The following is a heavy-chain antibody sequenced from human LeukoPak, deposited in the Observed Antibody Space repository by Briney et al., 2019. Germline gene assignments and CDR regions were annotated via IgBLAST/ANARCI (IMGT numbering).Heavy chain of an antibody. Sequence: GESLKISCKGSGYSFTSYWVGWVRQMPGKGLEWMGIIYPGDSDTRYSPSFQGQVTISADKSISTAYLQWSSLKASDTAMYYCARPGPATTVTDAFDIWGQGTMVTVSS. J-gene: IGHJ3*02. CDR2: IYPGDSDT. CDR1: GYSFTSYW. CDR3: ARPGPATTVTDAFDI. D-gene: IGHD4-17*01. V-gene: IGHV5-51*01.